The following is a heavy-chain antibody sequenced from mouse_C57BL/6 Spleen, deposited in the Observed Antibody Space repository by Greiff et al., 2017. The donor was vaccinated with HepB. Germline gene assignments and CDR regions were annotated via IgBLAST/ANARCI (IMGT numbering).Heavy chain of an antibody. D-gene: IGHD1-1*01. CDR3: ARSAHYYGSVTHYFDY. J-gene: IGHJ2*01. V-gene: IGHV1-77*01. CDR2: IGPGSGST. Sequence: QVQLQQSGAELVKPGALVKISCKASGYTFTDYYINWVKQRPGQGLEWIGKIGPGSGSTYYNEKFKGKATLTADKSSSTAYMQLSSLTSEESAVYFCARSAHYYGSVTHYFDYWGQGTTLTVSS. CDR1: GYTFTDYY.